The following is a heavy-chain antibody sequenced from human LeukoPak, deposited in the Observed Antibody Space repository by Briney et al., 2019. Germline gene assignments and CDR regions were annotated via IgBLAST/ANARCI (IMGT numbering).Heavy chain of an antibody. Sequence: QSGGSLRLSCAASGFTFSSYGMHWVRQAPGKGLEWVAFIRYDGSNKYYADSVKGRFTISRDNAKNTVYLQMNSLRAEDTAVYYCARRRDSGSLQHFDYWGQGTLVTVSS. J-gene: IGHJ4*02. V-gene: IGHV3-30*02. D-gene: IGHD1-26*01. CDR1: GFTFSSYG. CDR2: IRYDGSNK. CDR3: ARRRDSGSLQHFDY.